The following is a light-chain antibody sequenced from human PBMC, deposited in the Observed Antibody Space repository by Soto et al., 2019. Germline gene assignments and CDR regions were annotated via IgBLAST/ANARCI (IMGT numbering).Light chain of an antibody. J-gene: IGKJ2*01. Sequence: EIVLTQSPGTLSLSPGERATLSCRASQSVSSSYLAWYQQKPGQAPRLLIYGASSRAPGIPVRFSGSGSGTDFTLTISRLEPEDFAVYYCQQYGSSPYTFGQGTKLEIK. V-gene: IGKV3-20*01. CDR2: GAS. CDR1: QSVSSSY. CDR3: QQYGSSPYT.